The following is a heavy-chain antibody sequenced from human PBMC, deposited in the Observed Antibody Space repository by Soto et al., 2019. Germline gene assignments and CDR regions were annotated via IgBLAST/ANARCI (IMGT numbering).Heavy chain of an antibody. V-gene: IGHV4-4*07. Sequence: SETLSLTCTVSGGSISTYYWSWIRQPAGKGPEWLGRIYYSGSTNYNPSLKSRVTMSVDTSKNQFSLKLSSVTAADTAVYYCARDSSGYQNWFDPWGQGTLVTVSS. CDR3: ARDSSGYQNWFDP. CDR2: IYYSGST. CDR1: GGSISTYY. D-gene: IGHD5-12*01. J-gene: IGHJ5*02.